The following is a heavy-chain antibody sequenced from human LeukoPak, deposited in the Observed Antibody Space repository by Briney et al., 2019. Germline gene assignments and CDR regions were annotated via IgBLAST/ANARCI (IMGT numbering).Heavy chain of an antibody. D-gene: IGHD3-22*01. CDR1: GFTFDDYG. CDR3: ARDHYYDSSGYSP. J-gene: IGHJ5*02. Sequence: GGSLRLSCAASGFTFDDYGMSWVRQAPGKGLEWVSGINWNGGSTGYADSVKGRFTISRDNAKNSLYLQMNSLRAEDTALYHCARDHYYDSSGYSPWGQGTLVIVSS. V-gene: IGHV3-20*01. CDR2: INWNGGST.